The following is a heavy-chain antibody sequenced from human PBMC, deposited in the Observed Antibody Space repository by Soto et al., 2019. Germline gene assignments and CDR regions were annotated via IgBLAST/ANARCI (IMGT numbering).Heavy chain of an antibody. J-gene: IGHJ4*02. D-gene: IGHD1-26*01. V-gene: IGHV4-31*03. Sequence: QVQLQKSGPGLVKASQTLSLTCTVSGGTITTGGHFWSWIRQYPGKGLEWIGYIYYSGTTHYNPSLKSRVTISIDTSKNQFSLNLSSVTAADTAVYYCARVVSGSYLDYWGQGTLVTVSS. CDR3: ARVVSGSYLDY. CDR2: IYYSGTT. CDR1: GGTITTGGHF.